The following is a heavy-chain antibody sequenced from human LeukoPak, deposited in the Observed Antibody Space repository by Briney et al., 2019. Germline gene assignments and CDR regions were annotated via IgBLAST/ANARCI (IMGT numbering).Heavy chain of an antibody. CDR1: GYTFINYG. D-gene: IGHD3-10*01. Sequence: ASVKVSCKTSGYTFINYGINWVRQAPGQGLQWMGWISTHNGKTHYVQNFQDRITMTTDTSTSTAYLELRSLRSDDTTVYFCARQYCITTDCSLIQTYFDYWGQGTLVTVSS. V-gene: IGHV1-18*01. J-gene: IGHJ4*02. CDR3: ARQYCITTDCSLIQTYFDY. CDR2: ISTHNGKT.